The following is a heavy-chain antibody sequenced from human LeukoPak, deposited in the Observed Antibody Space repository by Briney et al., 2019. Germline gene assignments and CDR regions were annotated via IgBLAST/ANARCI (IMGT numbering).Heavy chain of an antibody. V-gene: IGHV3-21*01. CDR1: GCTFSSYS. Sequence: GGSLRLSCAASGCTFSSYSMNWVRQAPGKELDWVSSISSSSSYIYYADSVKGRFTISRDNAKNSLYLQMNSLRAEDTAVYYCARGVDTAMVRYWFDPWGQGTLVTVSS. D-gene: IGHD5-18*01. J-gene: IGHJ5*02. CDR3: ARGVDTAMVRYWFDP. CDR2: ISSSSSYI.